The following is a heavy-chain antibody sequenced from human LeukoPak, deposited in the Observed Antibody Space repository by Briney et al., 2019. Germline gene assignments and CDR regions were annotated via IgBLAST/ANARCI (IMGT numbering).Heavy chain of an antibody. J-gene: IGHJ2*01. CDR2: ISYDGSNK. Sequence: GGSLRLSCAASGFTFSSYGMHWVRQAPGKGLEWVAVISYDGSNKYYADSVKGRFTISRDNSKNTLYLQMNSLRAEDTAVYYCAKDLGSGWYFDLWGRGTLVTVSS. V-gene: IGHV3-30*18. CDR1: GFTFSSYG. CDR3: AKDLGSGWYFDL. D-gene: IGHD1-14*01.